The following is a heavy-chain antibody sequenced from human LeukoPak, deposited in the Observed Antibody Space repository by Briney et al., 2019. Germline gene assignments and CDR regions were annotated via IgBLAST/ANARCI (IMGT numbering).Heavy chain of an antibody. CDR2: ISGSGGTT. D-gene: IGHD6-13*01. V-gene: IGHV3-23*01. CDR1: GFTFSSYA. CDR3: AREVGGGSSSWYLDY. J-gene: IGHJ4*02. Sequence: PGGSLRLSCAASGFTFSSYALSWVRQAPGKGLEWVSGISGSGGTTYYADSVKGRFTISRDNSKNTLYLQMNSLRAEDTAVYYCAREVGGGSSSWYLDYWGQGTLVTVSS.